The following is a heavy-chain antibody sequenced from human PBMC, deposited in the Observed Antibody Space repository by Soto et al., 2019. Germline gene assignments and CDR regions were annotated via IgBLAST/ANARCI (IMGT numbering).Heavy chain of an antibody. Sequence: GGSLRLSCAASGFTFSTYHMNWVRQAPGKGLEWVSSISSRSTYIYYADSVKGRFTISRDNPKNSVYLQMTGLRAEDTAVYYCAREGTYCGGGSCFSTPYFDYWGQGTLVPVSS. V-gene: IGHV3-21*01. D-gene: IGHD2-15*01. CDR3: AREGTYCGGGSCFSTPYFDY. J-gene: IGHJ4*02. CDR2: ISSRSTYI. CDR1: GFTFSTYH.